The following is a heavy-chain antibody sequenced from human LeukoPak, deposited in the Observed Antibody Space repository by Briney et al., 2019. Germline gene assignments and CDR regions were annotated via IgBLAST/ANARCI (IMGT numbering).Heavy chain of an antibody. CDR1: GFTFSSYG. CDR2: ISYDGSNK. Sequence: GGSLRLSCAASGFTFSSYGMHWVRQAPGKGLEWVAVISYDGSNKYYADSVKGRFTISRDNAKNSLYLQMNSLRAEDTAVYYCASFSPYSYYGMDVWGQGTTVTVSS. CDR3: ASFSPYSYYGMDV. V-gene: IGHV3-30*03. J-gene: IGHJ6*02.